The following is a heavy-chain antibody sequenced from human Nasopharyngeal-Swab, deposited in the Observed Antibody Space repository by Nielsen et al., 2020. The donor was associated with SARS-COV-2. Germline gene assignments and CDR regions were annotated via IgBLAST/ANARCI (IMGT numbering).Heavy chain of an antibody. CDR3: ARGAYYGSGSYFHYYYGMDV. CDR2: INPSGGST. J-gene: IGHJ6*02. Sequence: VRQMPGKGLEWMGIINPSGGSTSYAQKFQGRVTMTRDTSTSTVYMELSSLRSEDTAVYYCARGAYYGSGSYFHYYYGMDVWGQGTTVTVSS. V-gene: IGHV1-46*01. D-gene: IGHD3-10*01.